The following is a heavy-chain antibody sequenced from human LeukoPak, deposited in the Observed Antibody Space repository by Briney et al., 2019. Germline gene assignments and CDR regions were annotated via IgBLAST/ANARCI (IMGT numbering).Heavy chain of an antibody. CDR1: GYIFTSYD. D-gene: IGHD6-13*01. CDR3: ARGNYAAAAGD. CDR2: TNPNSGNT. Sequence: GASVKVSCKASGYIFTSYDINWVRQATGQELEWMGWTNPNSGNTGYAQKFQGRVTMTRNTSISTAYMELSSLRSEDTAVYYCARGNYAAAAGDWGQGTLVTVSS. J-gene: IGHJ4*02. V-gene: IGHV1-8*01.